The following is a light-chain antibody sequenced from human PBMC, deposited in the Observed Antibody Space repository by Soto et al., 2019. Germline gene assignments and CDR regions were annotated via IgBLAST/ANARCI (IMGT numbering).Light chain of an antibody. J-gene: IGLJ1*01. CDR2: SNN. CDR1: SFNIVGNT. Sequence: QSVLTQPPSASGTHGQRVTISCSGSSFNIVGNTVNWYQQLPGTAPKLLIYSNNQRPSGVPDRFSGSKSGTSASLAISGLQSEDEADYYCGSWDSSLSAYVFGTGTKV. V-gene: IGLV1-44*01. CDR3: GSWDSSLSAYV.